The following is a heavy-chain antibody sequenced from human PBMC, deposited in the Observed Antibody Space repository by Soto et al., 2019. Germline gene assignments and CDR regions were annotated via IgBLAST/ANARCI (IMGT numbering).Heavy chain of an antibody. Sequence: GGSLRLSCSASGFTFTNYAIHWIRQAPGKGLEYVSAISSTGGSTYYADSVKGRFTISRDNSKNTVYPQMSSLGSEDSAVYYCVARYCSSTTCYQVDYWGQGTLVTVSS. CDR3: VARYCSSTTCYQVDY. CDR2: ISSTGGST. D-gene: IGHD2-2*01. J-gene: IGHJ4*02. CDR1: GFTFTNYA. V-gene: IGHV3-64D*06.